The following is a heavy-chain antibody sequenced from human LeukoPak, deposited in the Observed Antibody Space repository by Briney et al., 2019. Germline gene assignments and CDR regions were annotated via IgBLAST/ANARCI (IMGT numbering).Heavy chain of an antibody. D-gene: IGHD2-2*01. Sequence: SETLSLTCSVSGGSIISYYWSWIRQAPGKGLEWIGYIYYTGVAKYSPSLTSRVTISVDTSKNQFSLKLTSVTAADTAVYYCARADSTSCYSAWGQGTLATVSS. CDR1: GGSIISYY. CDR2: IYYTGVA. J-gene: IGHJ4*02. CDR3: ARADSTSCYSA. V-gene: IGHV4-59*08.